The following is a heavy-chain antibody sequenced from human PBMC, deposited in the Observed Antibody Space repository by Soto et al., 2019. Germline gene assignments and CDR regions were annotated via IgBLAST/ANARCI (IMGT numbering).Heavy chain of an antibody. D-gene: IGHD3-16*01. CDR2: INWNGVNK. Sequence: EVRLVESGGGLEQPGRSLRLSCTVSGFIFEDFAMHWVRQAPGQGLEWVSGINWNGVNKGYAESVLGRFTISRDNAKKSLYLDMNYLRPEDTALYFCAKDVDRLGELWGYFQNWGQGTLVTVSS. J-gene: IGHJ1*01. V-gene: IGHV3-9*01. CDR3: AKDVDRLGELWGYFQN. CDR1: GFIFEDFA.